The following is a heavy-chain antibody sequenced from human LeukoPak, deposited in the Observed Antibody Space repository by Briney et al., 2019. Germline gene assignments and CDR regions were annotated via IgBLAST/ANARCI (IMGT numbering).Heavy chain of an antibody. CDR2: IIPILGIA. CDR3: ARGPRRGYSYGPGVY. CDR1: GGTFSSYA. J-gene: IGHJ4*02. V-gene: IGHV1-69*04. Sequence: ASVKVSCKASGGTFSSYAISWVRQAPGQGLEWMGRIIPILGIANYAQKFQGRVTITADKSTSTAYMELSSLRSEDTAVYYCARGPRRGYSYGPGVYWGQGTLVTVSS. D-gene: IGHD5-18*01.